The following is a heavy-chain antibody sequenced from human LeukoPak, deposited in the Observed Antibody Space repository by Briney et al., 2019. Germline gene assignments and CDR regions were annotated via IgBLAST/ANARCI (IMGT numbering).Heavy chain of an antibody. Sequence: GAPVTVSCKASGYTFTSYDINWVRQATGQGLEWMGWMNPNSGNTGYAQKFQGRVTMTRNTSISTAYMELSSLRSEDTAVYYCARWFGASYYYYGMDVWGQGTTVTVSS. J-gene: IGHJ6*02. CDR3: ARWFGASYYYYGMDV. CDR1: GYTFTSYD. CDR2: MNPNSGNT. D-gene: IGHD3-10*01. V-gene: IGHV1-8*01.